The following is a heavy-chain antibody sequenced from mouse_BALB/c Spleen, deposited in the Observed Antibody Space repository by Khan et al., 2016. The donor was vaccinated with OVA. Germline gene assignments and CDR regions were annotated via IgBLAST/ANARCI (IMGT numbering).Heavy chain of an antibody. V-gene: IGHV5-6*01. J-gene: IGHJ3*01. Sequence: EVELVESGGDLVKPGGSLKLSCAASGFTFSSYSMSWVRQTPDKRLEWVATISSGGDYTYYPDSVKGRFTISRDNAKNTLYLQMSSLKSEDTAMCYCASNLTVSFAYWGQGTLVTVSA. CDR1: GFTFSSYS. CDR3: ASNLTVSFAY. D-gene: IGHD4-1*01. CDR2: ISSGGDYT.